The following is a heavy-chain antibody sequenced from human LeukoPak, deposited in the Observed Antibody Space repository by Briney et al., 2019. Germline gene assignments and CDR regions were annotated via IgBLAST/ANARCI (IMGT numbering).Heavy chain of an antibody. V-gene: IGHV3-23*01. CDR1: GFTFITYS. CDR2: VNPSGIST. CDR3: AKDRAGTPWAD. D-gene: IGHD1-1*01. Sequence: GGSLRLSCAASGFTFITYSMSWVRQAPGEGLEWVSTVNPSGISTYYADSVKGRFTISRDNSVNTVYLKMNSLRAEDTAVYSCAKDRAGTPWADWGQGTLVTVSS. J-gene: IGHJ4*02.